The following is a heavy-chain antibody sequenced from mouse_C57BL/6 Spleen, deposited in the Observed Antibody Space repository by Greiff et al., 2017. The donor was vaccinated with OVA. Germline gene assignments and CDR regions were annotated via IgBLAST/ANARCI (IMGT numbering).Heavy chain of an antibody. V-gene: IGHV1-52*01. J-gene: IGHJ3*01. CDR3: AQFAY. CDR1: GYTFTSYW. CDR2: IDPSDSAT. Sequence: QVQLKQPGAELVRPGSSVKLSCKASGYTFTSYWMHWVKQRPIQGLEWIGNIDPSDSATHYNQKFKDKATLTVDKSSSTAYMQLSSLTSEDSAVYYCAQFAYWGKGTLVTVSA.